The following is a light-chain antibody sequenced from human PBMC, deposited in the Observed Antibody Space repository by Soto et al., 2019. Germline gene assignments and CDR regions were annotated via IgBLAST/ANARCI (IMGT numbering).Light chain of an antibody. CDR2: EVS. CDR1: SSDVGGYNY. J-gene: IGLJ2*01. CDR3: SSYTGRSTHVV. V-gene: IGLV2-14*01. Sequence: QSALTHPASVSGSPGQSITISCTATSSDVGGYNYVSWYQQHPGKAPKLMIYEVSNRPSGVSNRFSGSKSGNTASLTISGLQAEDEADYYCSSYTGRSTHVVFGGGTKLTVL.